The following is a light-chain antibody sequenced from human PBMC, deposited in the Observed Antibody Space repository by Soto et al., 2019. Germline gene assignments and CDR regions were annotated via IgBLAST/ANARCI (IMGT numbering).Light chain of an antibody. CDR1: QGISNY. J-gene: IGKJ3*01. CDR2: AAS. V-gene: IGKV1-27*01. CDR3: QKYDTVPFT. Sequence: DIQMTQSPSSLSASVGDRVTITCRASQGISNYVAWYQQKPGKVPKLLISAASTLQSGVSSRFSGRGSRTDFTLTISSLQPEDFATYYCQKYDTVPFTVGPGTKVDFK.